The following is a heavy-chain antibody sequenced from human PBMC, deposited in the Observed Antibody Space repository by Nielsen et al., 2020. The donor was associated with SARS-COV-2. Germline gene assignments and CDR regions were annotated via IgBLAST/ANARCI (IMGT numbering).Heavy chain of an antibody. J-gene: IGHJ4*02. D-gene: IGHD2-8*01. CDR2: ISYDGSNT. CDR3: ARDHCSQGVCYDFDY. CDR1: GFSFSTYA. V-gene: IGHV3-30-3*01. Sequence: GESLKISCAASGFSFSTYAMHWVRQAPGKGLEWVGVISYDGSNTFYTDSVKGRFTISRDNSKNTLFLQINSRRPEDTAVYYCARDHCSQGVCYDFDYWGQGTLVTVSS.